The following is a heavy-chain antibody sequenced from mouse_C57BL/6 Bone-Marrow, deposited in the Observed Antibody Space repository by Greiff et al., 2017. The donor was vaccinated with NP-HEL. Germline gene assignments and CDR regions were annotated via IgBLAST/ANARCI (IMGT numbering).Heavy chain of an antibody. CDR3: ARGRGLYYGSPAWFAY. Sequence: DVMLVESGGDLVKPGGSLKLSCAASGFTFSSYGMSWVRQTPDKRLEWVATISSGGSYTYYPDSVKGRFTISRDNAKNTLYLQMSSLKSEDTAMYYCARGRGLYYGSPAWFAYWGQGTLVTVSA. CDR1: GFTFSSYG. J-gene: IGHJ3*01. CDR2: ISSGGSYT. V-gene: IGHV5-6*02. D-gene: IGHD1-1*01.